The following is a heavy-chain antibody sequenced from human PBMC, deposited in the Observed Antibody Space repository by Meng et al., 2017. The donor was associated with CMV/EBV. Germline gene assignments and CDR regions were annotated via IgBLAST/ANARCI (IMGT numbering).Heavy chain of an antibody. CDR1: GYTFTGYY. D-gene: IGHD2-2*01. CDR3: AREEYCSSTSCSHQFGYYYYYGMDV. V-gene: IGHV1-2*02. CDR2: INPNSGGT. J-gene: IGHJ6*02. Sequence: ASVKVSCKASGYTFTGYYMHWVRQAPGQGLEWMGWINPNSGGTNYAQKFQGRVTMTRDTSISTAYMELSRLRSDDTAVYYCAREEYCSSTSCSHQFGYYYYYGMDVWGQGTTVTVSS.